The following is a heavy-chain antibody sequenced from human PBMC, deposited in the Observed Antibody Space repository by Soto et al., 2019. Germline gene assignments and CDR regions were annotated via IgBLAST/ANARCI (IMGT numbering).Heavy chain of an antibody. CDR3: ARVPDDSDVPRWDY. CDR2: INTRGGTT. V-gene: IGHV1-46*01. Sequence: QVQLVQSGAEVRKPGASVRLSCKASGYTLTRFYLHWVRQAPGQGLEWMGIINTRGGTTAYAQKFRGRLTVNRETSTSTVYMELSNLRSEDRAIYYCARVPDDSDVPRWDYWGQGTRVTVSS. D-gene: IGHD4-17*01. J-gene: IGHJ4*02. CDR1: GYTLTRFY.